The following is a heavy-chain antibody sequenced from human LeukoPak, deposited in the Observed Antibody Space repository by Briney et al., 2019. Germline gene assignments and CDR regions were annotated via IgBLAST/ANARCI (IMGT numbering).Heavy chain of an antibody. J-gene: IGHJ4*02. CDR2: THHNGPT. CDR1: GYSISSGYN. Sequence: ASETLSLTCSVSGYSISSGYNWGWIRQPPGKGPEWIGSTHHNGPTFSHPSLKSRVTISVDTSLNQVSLNLNSVTAADTAVYYCAREQWGSTFPDYWGQGVLVIVSS. CDR3: AREQWGSTFPDY. D-gene: IGHD1-26*01. V-gene: IGHV4-38-2*02.